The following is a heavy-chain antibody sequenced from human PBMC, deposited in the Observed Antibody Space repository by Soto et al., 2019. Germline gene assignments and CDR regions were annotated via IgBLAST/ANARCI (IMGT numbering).Heavy chain of an antibody. J-gene: IGHJ4*02. CDR2: ISSSSSYT. V-gene: IGHV3-21*01. D-gene: IGHD3-10*01. Sequence: GSLRLSCAASGFTFSSYSMNWVRQAPGKGLEWVSSISSSSSYTNYADSVKGRFTISRDNAKNSLYLQMNSLRAEDTAVYYCARGGYYSPFDYWGQGTLVTV. CDR1: GFTFSSYS. CDR3: ARGGYYSPFDY.